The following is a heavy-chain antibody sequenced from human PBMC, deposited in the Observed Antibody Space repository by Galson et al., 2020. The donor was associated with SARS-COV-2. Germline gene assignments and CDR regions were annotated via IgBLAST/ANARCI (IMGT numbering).Heavy chain of an antibody. J-gene: IGHJ4*02. D-gene: IGHD3-16*02. V-gene: IGHV3-49*04. CDR3: LTFGGLVAIDY. CDR2: IRSIAYGATT. CDR1: EFTFGDYA. Sequence: TGGSLRLSCTASEFTFGDYAMSWVRQAPGKGLEWVGFIRSIAYGATTEYAASVKGRFTISRDDSRSIAYLQMNSLKTDDTAVYYCLTFGGLVAIDYWGQGTLVTVSS.